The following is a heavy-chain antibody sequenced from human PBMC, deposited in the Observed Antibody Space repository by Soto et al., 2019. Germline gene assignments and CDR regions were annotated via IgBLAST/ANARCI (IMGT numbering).Heavy chain of an antibody. CDR2: IKYNGGRV. V-gene: IGHV3-9*01. J-gene: IGHJ4*02. Sequence: EVRLVESGGGFVQPGRSLRLSCTVSGFTFDEHSMHWVRQAPGKGLEWVSGIKYNGGRVAYVDSVRGRFTIARDNANNSLFVQLNSLRPEETGLYFCSKGRPRYSGLDTDFDAWGQGTPVTVSS. CDR3: SKGRPRYSGLDTDFDA. D-gene: IGHD5-12*01. CDR1: GFTFDEHS.